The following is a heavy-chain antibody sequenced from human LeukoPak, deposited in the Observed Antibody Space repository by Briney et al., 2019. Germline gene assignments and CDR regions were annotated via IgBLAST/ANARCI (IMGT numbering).Heavy chain of an antibody. CDR3: ARDRAPSLVVPAAMNY. J-gene: IGHJ4*02. Sequence: PGGSLRLSCAASGFTFSSYSMNWVRQAPGKGLEWVSSISSSSSYIYYADSVKGRFTISRDNAKNSLYLQMNSLRAEDTAVYYCARDRAPSLVVPAAMNYWGQGTLVTVSS. V-gene: IGHV3-21*01. D-gene: IGHD2-2*01. CDR1: GFTFSSYS. CDR2: ISSSSSYI.